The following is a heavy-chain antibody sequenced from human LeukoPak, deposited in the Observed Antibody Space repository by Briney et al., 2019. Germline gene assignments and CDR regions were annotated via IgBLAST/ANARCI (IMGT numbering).Heavy chain of an antibody. D-gene: IGHD3-22*01. CDR2: ITAIFRTT. J-gene: IGHJ4*02. CDR3: ARHSGYHSTMYLDY. Sequence: SLKVSCKTSGSTFNSYAISWVRQAPGQGLEWMVRITAIFRTTNYAQKFQGRVTITADESMSTIYMELSSLRSGDTAVYYCARHSGYHSTMYLDYWGQGTLVTVSS. CDR1: GSTFNSYA. V-gene: IGHV1-69*13.